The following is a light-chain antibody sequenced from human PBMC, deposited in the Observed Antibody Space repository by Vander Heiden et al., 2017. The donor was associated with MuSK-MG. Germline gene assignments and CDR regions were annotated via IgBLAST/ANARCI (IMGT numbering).Light chain of an antibody. CDR3: QQDCNSPLT. J-gene: IGKJ4*01. Sequence: EIVLTQSPRTLSLSPGERATVSCRASQSVQTTFIDWYQQRPGQAPRLLIYGASRRATGIPDRFSGSGSGTVFTLTISSLEPEDFAVYYCQQDCNSPLTFGGGTKVEIK. CDR1: QSVQTTF. V-gene: IGKV3-20*01. CDR2: GAS.